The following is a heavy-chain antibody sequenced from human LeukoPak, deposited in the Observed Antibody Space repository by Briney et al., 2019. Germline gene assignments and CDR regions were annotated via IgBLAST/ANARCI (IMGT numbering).Heavy chain of an antibody. D-gene: IGHD3-22*01. CDR2: ISSSSSYI. CDR1: GFTFSSYS. CDR3: AKVARLDAFDI. V-gene: IGHV3-21*04. J-gene: IGHJ3*02. Sequence: PGGSLRLSCAASGFTFSSYSMNWVRQAPGKGLEWVSSISSSSSYIYYADSVKGRFTISRDNSKNTLYLQMNSLRAEDTAVYYCAKVARLDAFDIWGQGTMVTVSS.